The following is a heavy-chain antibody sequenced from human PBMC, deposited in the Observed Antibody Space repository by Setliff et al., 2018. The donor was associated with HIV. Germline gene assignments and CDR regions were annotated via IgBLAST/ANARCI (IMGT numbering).Heavy chain of an antibody. Sequence: GGSLRLSCSASRLTLSSNYMTWVRQSPGKGLEWVSTIYPGGSTYYADSIKGRFTISRENAKNTVYLQMHSLRSEDTAVSFCAKLTRLKASFPTDYLDPWGQGILVTVSS. CDR1: RLTLSSNY. V-gene: IGHV3-66*02. CDR3: AKLTRLKASFPTDYLDP. CDR2: IYPGGST. J-gene: IGHJ5*02. D-gene: IGHD4-17*01.